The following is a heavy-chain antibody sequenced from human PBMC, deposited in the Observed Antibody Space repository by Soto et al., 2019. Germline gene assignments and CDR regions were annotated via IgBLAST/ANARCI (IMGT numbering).Heavy chain of an antibody. J-gene: IGHJ2*01. CDR3: AREVDDSRSSGWYFDL. CDR2: IGRGGDT. CDR1: GLSFSSYD. V-gene: IGHV3-13*01. D-gene: IGHD6-6*01. Sequence: EVQLVESGGGLVQPGGSLRLSCAVSGLSFSSYDMHWVRQTTGRGLEWVAAIGRGGDTYYLGSVKGRFTISREHAKNSLDLQMKSLRAGDTAVYFCAREVDDSRSSGWYFDLWGRGTLVTVSS.